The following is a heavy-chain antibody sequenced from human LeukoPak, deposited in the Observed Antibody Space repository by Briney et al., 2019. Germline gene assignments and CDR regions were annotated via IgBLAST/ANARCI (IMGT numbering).Heavy chain of an antibody. D-gene: IGHD2-15*01. Sequence: ASVKASCKASGYTFTSYGISWVRQAPGQGLEWMGWISAYNGNTNYAQKLQGRVTMTTDTSTSTAYMELRSLRSDDTAVYYCARVTVAATHKDFDYWGQGTLVTVSS. CDR1: GYTFTSYG. J-gene: IGHJ4*02. CDR2: ISAYNGNT. V-gene: IGHV1-18*01. CDR3: ARVTVAATHKDFDY.